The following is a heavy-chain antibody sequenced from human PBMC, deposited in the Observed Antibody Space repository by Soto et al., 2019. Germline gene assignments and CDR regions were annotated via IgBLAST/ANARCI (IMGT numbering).Heavy chain of an antibody. D-gene: IGHD4-17*01. CDR1: GGSISSGGYY. V-gene: IGHV4-31*03. CDR2: IYYSGST. J-gene: IGHJ4*02. Sequence: QVQLQESGPGLVKPSQTLSLTCTVSGGSISSGGYYWSWIRQHPGKGLEWIGYIYYSGSTYYNPSLKSRVTISVDTSKNQFSLKLSSVTAADTAVYYCARAGVAGYGDRKPFDYWGQGTLVTVSS. CDR3: ARAGVAGYGDRKPFDY.